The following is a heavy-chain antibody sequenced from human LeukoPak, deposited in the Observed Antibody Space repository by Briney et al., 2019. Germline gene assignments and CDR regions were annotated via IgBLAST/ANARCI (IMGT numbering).Heavy chain of an antibody. CDR1: GFTFSDYY. J-gene: IGHJ6*02. Sequence: AGGSLRLSCAASGFTFSDYYMSWIRQAPGKGLEWVSYLSSSSSYTNYADSVKGRFTISRDNAKNSLYLQMNSLRAEDTAVYYCARWYGGSGSWVLDVWGQGTTVTVSS. CDR3: ARWYGGSGSWVLDV. V-gene: IGHV3-11*06. D-gene: IGHD3-10*01. CDR2: LSSSSSYT.